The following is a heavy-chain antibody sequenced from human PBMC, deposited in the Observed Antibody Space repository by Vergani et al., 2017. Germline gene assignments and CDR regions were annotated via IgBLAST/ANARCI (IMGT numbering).Heavy chain of an antibody. J-gene: IGHJ6*02. CDR2: ISYDGTEK. CDR3: AKAPGINTNYNYYGMDV. CDR1: GFSFGNYA. Sequence: QVKLEESGGGVVQPGRSLRLSCAASGFSFGNYAMHWVRQAPGKGLEWVGVISYDGTEKKYADSVNGRFTISRDNSKNTLYLQMNSLRAEDTAVYYCAKAPGINTNYNYYGMDVWGQGTTVTVSS. V-gene: IGHV3-30-3*01. D-gene: IGHD1-1*01.